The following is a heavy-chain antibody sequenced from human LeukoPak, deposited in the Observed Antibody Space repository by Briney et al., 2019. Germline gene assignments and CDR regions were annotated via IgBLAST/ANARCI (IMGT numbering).Heavy chain of an antibody. CDR2: ISYDGSNK. CDR1: GFTFSIYG. Sequence: PGGSLRLSCAASGFTFSIYGMHWVRQAPGKGLEWVAVISYDGSNKYYADSVKGRFTISRDNSKNTLYLQMNSLRAEDTAVYYCAKNLCSGGSCYSFDPWGQGTLVTVSS. J-gene: IGHJ5*02. CDR3: AKNLCSGGSCYSFDP. V-gene: IGHV3-30*18. D-gene: IGHD2-15*01.